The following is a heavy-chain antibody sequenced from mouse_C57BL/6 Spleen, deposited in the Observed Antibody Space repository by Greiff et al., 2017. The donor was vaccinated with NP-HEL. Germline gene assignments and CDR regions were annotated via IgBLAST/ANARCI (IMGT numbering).Heavy chain of an antibody. D-gene: IGHD1-1*01. CDR1: GFTFTDYY. CDR3: ARYKVTTVGEGMDY. Sequence: EVMLVESGGGLVQPGGSLSLSCAASGFTFTDYYMSWVRQPPGKALEWLGFIRNKANGYTTEYSASVKGRFTISRDNSQSILYLQMNALRAEDSATYYCARYKVTTVGEGMDYWGQGTSVTVSS. CDR2: IRNKANGYTT. J-gene: IGHJ4*01. V-gene: IGHV7-3*01.